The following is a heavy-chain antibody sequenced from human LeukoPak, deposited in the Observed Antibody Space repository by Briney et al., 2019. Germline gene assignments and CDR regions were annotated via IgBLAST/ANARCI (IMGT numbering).Heavy chain of an antibody. CDR2: ISYDGSNK. Sequence: PGGSLRLSCAASGFTFSSYAMHWVRQAPGKGLEWVAVISYDGSNKYYADSVKGRFTISRDNSKNTLYLQMNSLRAEDTAVYYCARAWGWLQLGGAFDIWGQGTMVTVFS. CDR1: GFTFSSYA. D-gene: IGHD5-24*01. J-gene: IGHJ3*02. V-gene: IGHV3-30-3*01. CDR3: ARAWGWLQLGGAFDI.